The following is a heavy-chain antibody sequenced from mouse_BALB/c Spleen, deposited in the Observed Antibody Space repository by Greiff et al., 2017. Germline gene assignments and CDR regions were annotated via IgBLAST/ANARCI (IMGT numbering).Heavy chain of an antibody. J-gene: IGHJ2*01. CDR3: AKEATTTDYFDY. Sequence: EVQLQQSGPELVKPGASVKMSCKVSGYSFTSYVMHWVKQKPGQGLEWIGFINPYNDGTKYNEKFKGKATLTSNKTSSTAYMELSGLTSKDSAVYYCAKEATTTDYFDYWGQGTTLTVSS. CDR1: GYSFTSYV. V-gene: IGHV1-14*01. D-gene: IGHD1-2*01. CDR2: INPYNDGT.